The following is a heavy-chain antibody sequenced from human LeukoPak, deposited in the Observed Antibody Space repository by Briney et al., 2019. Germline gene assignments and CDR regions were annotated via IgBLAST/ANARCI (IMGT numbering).Heavy chain of an antibody. CDR1: GGSVSSSSYY. V-gene: IGHV4-61*01. CDR3: ARGRAAAGMPVDY. Sequence: SETLSLTCTVSGGSVSSSSYYWSWIRQPPGKGLEWIGYIYYSGSTNYNPSLKSRVTMSVDMSKNQFSLKLNSVTAADTAVYYCARGRAAAGMPVDYWGQGILVTVSS. J-gene: IGHJ4*02. CDR2: IYYSGST. D-gene: IGHD6-13*01.